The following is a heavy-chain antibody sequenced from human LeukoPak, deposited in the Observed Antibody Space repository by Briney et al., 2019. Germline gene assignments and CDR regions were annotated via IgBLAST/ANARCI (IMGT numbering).Heavy chain of an antibody. CDR1: GFTVSSNY. Sequence: QPGGSLRLSCAASGFTVSSNYMSWVRQAPGKGLEWVSVIYSGGSTYYADSVKGRFTISRHNSKNTLYLQMNSLRAEDTAVYYCARVVVFGVVIMTHGMDVWGQGTTVTVSS. D-gene: IGHD3-3*01. CDR2: IYSGGST. CDR3: ARVVVFGVVIMTHGMDV. V-gene: IGHV3-53*04. J-gene: IGHJ6*02.